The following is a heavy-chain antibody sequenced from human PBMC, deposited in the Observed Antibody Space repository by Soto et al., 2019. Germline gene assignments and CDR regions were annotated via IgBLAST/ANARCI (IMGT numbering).Heavy chain of an antibody. V-gene: IGHV4-31*03. CDR2: IYYSGST. Sequence: SETLSLTCTVSGGSISSGGYYWSWIRQHPGKGLEWIGYIYYSGSTYYNPSLKSRVTISVDTSKNQFSLKLSSVTAADTAVYYCARDVSHDYSNYGWFDPWGQGTLVTVSS. D-gene: IGHD4-4*01. CDR3: ARDVSHDYSNYGWFDP. J-gene: IGHJ5*02. CDR1: GGSISSGGYY.